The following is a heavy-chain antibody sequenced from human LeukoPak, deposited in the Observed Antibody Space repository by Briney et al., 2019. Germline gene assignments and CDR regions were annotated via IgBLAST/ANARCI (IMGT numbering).Heavy chain of an antibody. D-gene: IGHD6-19*01. CDR2: ISSSGGST. Sequence: GGSLRLSCAASGFTFSSYAMNWVRQAPGKGLEWVSGISSSGGSTYYADSVKGRFTIPRDNSKNPLYLQMNSLRAEDTAVYYCARAAVAGPLNYYFDYWGQGTLVTVSP. CDR1: GFTFSSYA. V-gene: IGHV3-23*01. CDR3: ARAAVAGPLNYYFDY. J-gene: IGHJ4*02.